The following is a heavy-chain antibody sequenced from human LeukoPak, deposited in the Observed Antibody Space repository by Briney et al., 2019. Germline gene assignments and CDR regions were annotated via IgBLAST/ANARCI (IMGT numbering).Heavy chain of an antibody. CDR2: ISYDGSIK. D-gene: IGHD6-19*01. J-gene: IGHJ4*02. CDR3: ARGPGYSSGWYVLSVDY. V-gene: IGHV3-30*03. CDR1: GFTFSSYG. Sequence: PGGSLRLSCAASGFTFSSYGMYWVRQAPGKGLEWVAVISYDGSIKYYADSVKGRFTTSRDNSKNMLYLQMNSLSAEDTAVYYCARGPGYSSGWYVLSVDYWGQGTLVTVSS.